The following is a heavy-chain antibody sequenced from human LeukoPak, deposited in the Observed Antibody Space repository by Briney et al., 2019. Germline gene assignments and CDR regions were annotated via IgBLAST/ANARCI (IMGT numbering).Heavy chain of an antibody. CDR3: ARESGKFDY. V-gene: IGHV3-43*02. CDR2: ISGDGVST. J-gene: IGHJ4*02. Sequence: GGSLRLSCAASGFTFDDYAMHRVRQAPGKGLEWVSLISGDGVSTFYADSVKGRFSISRDNSKNSLSLEMNSLRTEDTAMYYCARESGKFDYWGQGTLVAVSS. CDR1: GFTFDDYA.